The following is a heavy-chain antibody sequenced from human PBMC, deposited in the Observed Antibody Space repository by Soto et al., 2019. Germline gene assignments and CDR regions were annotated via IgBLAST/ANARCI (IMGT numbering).Heavy chain of an antibody. CDR1: GFTFSSYG. V-gene: IGHV3-33*01. D-gene: IGHD4-17*01. J-gene: IGHJ4*02. CDR2: IWYDGSNK. CDR3: ARDRLHDYGDYVYLDY. Sequence: QVQLVESGGGVVQSGRSLRLSCAASGFTFSSYGMHWVRQAPGKGLEWVAVIWYDGSNKYYADSVKGRFTISRDNSKNTLYLQMNSLRAEDTAVYYCARDRLHDYGDYVYLDYWGQGTLVTVSS.